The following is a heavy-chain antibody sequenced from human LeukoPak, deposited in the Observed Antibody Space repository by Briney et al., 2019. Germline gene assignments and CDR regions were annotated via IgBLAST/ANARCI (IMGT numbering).Heavy chain of an antibody. Sequence: SETLSLTCTVSGGSISSGSYYWSWIRQPAGKGLEWIGRIYTSGSTNYNPSLKSRVTISVDTSKNQFSLKLSSVTAADTAVYYCARVGDTAMVKWGQGTLVTVSS. CDR3: ARVGDTAMVK. D-gene: IGHD5-18*01. CDR1: GGSISSGSYY. CDR2: IYTSGST. V-gene: IGHV4-61*02. J-gene: IGHJ4*02.